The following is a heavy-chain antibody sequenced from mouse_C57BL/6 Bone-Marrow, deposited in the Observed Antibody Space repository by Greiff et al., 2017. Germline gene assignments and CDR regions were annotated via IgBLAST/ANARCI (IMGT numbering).Heavy chain of an antibody. J-gene: IGHJ4*01. D-gene: IGHD2-10*01. V-gene: IGHV10-3*01. Sequence: EVHLVESGGGLVQPKGSLKLSCAASGFTFNTYAMHWVRQAPGKGLEWVARIRSKSSNYATYYAGSVKDRFTISRDDSQSMLYLQMNNLKTEDTAMYYCVRDRDDPYPYAMDYWGQGTSVTVSS. CDR1: GFTFNTYA. CDR2: IRSKSSNYAT. CDR3: VRDRDDPYPYAMDY.